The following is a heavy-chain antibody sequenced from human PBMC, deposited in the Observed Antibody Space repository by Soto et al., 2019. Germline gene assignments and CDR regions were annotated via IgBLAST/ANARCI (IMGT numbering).Heavy chain of an antibody. CDR3: ALHTIFSPCDY. Sequence: QLQLQESGPGLVKPSQTLSLTCTVSGGSISSNTYYWGWIRQSPGKGLEWIGSIYSSGSTYYNPSLQGRVSIPVATAKSRFPVRLISVTASDTAVYSCALHTIFSPCDYWGQRTLVTVSS. V-gene: IGHV4-39*01. J-gene: IGHJ4*02. CDR1: GGSISSNTYY. D-gene: IGHD3-9*01. CDR2: IYSSGST.